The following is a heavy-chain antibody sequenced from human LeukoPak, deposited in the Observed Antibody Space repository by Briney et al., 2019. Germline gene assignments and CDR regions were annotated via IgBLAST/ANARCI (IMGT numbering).Heavy chain of an antibody. CDR3: AKPYWDDSSGYFSWFDP. CDR2: IRYDGSNK. CDR1: GFTFSSYG. Sequence: PGGSLRLSCAASGFTFSSYGMHWVRQAPGKGLEWVAFIRYDGSNKYYADSVKGRFTISRDNSKNTLYLQMNSLRAEDTAVYYCAKPYWDDSSGYFSWFDPWGQGTLVTVSS. D-gene: IGHD3-22*01. V-gene: IGHV3-30*02. J-gene: IGHJ5*02.